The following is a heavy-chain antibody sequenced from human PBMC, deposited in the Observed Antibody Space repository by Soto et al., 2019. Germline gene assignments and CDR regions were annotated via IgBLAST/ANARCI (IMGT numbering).Heavy chain of an antibody. D-gene: IGHD4-17*01. V-gene: IGHV3-30-3*01. J-gene: IGHJ4*02. CDR3: ARVREGASPVTTEAYYFDY. CDR2: ISYDGSNK. CDR1: GFTFSSYA. Sequence: QVQLVESGGGVVQPGRSLRLSCAASGFTFSSYAMHWVRQAPGKGLEWVAVISYDGSNKYYADSVKGRFTISRDNSKNTLYLQMNSLRAEDTAVYYCARVREGASPVTTEAYYFDYWGQGTLVTVSS.